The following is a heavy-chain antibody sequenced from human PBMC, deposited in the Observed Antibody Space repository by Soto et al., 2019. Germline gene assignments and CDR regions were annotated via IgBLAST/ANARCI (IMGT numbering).Heavy chain of an antibody. V-gene: IGHV3-23*01. D-gene: IGHD3-22*01. CDR2: ISGSGGST. J-gene: IGHJ4*02. CDR3: AKRSPPGGYYYDSSGSYYFDY. Sequence: GGSLRLSCAASGFTFSSYAMSWVRQAPGKGLEWVSAISGSGGSTYYADSVKGRFTISRDNSKNTLYLQMNSLRAEDTAVYYCAKRSPPGGYYYDSSGSYYFDYWGQGTLVTVSS. CDR1: GFTFSSYA.